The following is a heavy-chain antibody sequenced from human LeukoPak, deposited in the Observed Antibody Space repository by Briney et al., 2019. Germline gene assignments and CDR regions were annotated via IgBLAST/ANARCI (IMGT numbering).Heavy chain of an antibody. CDR3: ARVGSSGSYLDAFDI. CDR1: GFTFSSYS. Sequence: SGGSLRLSCAASGFTFSSYSMNWVRQAPGKGLEWVSSISSSSSYIYYADSVKGRFTISRDNAKNSLYLQMNSLRAEDTAVYYCARVGSSGSYLDAFDIWGQGTMVTVSS. J-gene: IGHJ3*02. V-gene: IGHV3-21*01. CDR2: ISSSSSYI. D-gene: IGHD1-26*01.